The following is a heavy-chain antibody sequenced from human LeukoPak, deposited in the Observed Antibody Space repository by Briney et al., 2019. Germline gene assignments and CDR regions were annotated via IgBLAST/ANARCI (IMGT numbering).Heavy chain of an antibody. CDR3: ARDYPVAVYGMDV. V-gene: IGHV1-46*01. D-gene: IGHD4-17*01. J-gene: IGHJ6*02. CDR1: GYTFTSYY. CDR2: INPSGGST. Sequence: ASVKVSCKASGYTFTSYYMHWVRQAPGRGLEWMGIINPSGGSTSYAQKFQGRVTMTRDTSTSTVYMELSSLRSEDTAVYYCARDYPVAVYGMDVWGQGTTVTVSS.